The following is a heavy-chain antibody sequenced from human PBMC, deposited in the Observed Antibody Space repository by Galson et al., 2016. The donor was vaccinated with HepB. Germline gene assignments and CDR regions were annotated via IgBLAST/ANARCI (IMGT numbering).Heavy chain of an antibody. Sequence: SLRLSCAASGFTFTSYALSWVRQAPGRGLEWVSTLNGSGRKTYYADSVKGRFTISRDNSKNTLFLQMNSLRVEDTAVYYCAKSFVKKDFWRYYLADAFDMRGQGTAVTVST. CDR3: AKSFVKKDFWRYYLADAFDM. CDR1: GFTFTSYA. D-gene: IGHD3-3*01. V-gene: IGHV3-23*01. CDR2: LNGSGRKT. J-gene: IGHJ3*02.